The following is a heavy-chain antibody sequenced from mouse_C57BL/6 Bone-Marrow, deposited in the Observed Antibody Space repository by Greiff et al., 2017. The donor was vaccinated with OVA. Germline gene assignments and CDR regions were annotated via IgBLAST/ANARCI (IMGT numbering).Heavy chain of an antibody. Sequence: DVMLVESGGDLVKPGGSLKLSCAASGFTFSSYGMSWVRQTPDKRLEWVATISSGGSYTYYPDSVKGRFTISRDNAKNTLYLQMSSLKSEDTAMYYCAIYYGSSYEFAYWGQGTLVTVSA. CDR1: GFTFSSYG. V-gene: IGHV5-6*02. J-gene: IGHJ3*01. CDR3: AIYYGSSYEFAY. CDR2: ISSGGSYT. D-gene: IGHD1-1*01.